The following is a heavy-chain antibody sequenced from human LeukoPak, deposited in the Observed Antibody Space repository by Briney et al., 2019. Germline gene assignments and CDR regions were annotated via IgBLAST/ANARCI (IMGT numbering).Heavy chain of an antibody. CDR3: ARDIEYCSSTSCYDFDY. V-gene: IGHV4-38-2*02. CDR1: GYSISSGYY. D-gene: IGHD2-2*01. J-gene: IGHJ4*02. Sequence: PSETLSLTCTVSGYSISSGYYWGWIRQPPGKGLEWIGSIYHSGSTYYNPSLKSRVTISVDTSKNQFSLKLSSVTAADTAVYYCARDIEYCSSTSCYDFDYWGQGTLVTVPS. CDR2: IYHSGST.